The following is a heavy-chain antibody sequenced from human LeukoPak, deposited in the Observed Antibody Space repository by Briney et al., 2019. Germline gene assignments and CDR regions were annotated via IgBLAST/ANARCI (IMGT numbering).Heavy chain of an antibody. J-gene: IGHJ6*02. V-gene: IGHV3-30*18. CDR3: AKDLRYCSGTSCYEASGMDG. CDR2: ISYDGSDK. D-gene: IGHD2-2*01. Sequence: PGGSLRLSCSASGFTFSSYGMHWVRQAPGKGLEWVAAISYDGSDKYYADSVKGRFTISKDNSKNTLSLQMNSLRAEDTAVFFCAKDLRYCSGTSCYEASGMDGWGQGTTVTVSS. CDR1: GFTFSSYG.